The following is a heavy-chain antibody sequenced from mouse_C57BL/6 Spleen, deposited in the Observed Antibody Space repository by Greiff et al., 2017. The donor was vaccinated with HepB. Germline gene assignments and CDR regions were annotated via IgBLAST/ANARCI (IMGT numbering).Heavy chain of an antibody. Sequence: EVMLVESEGGLVQPGSSMKLSCTASGFTFSDYYMAWVRQVPEKGLEWVANINYDGSSTYYLDSLKSRFIISRDNAKNILYLQMSSLKSEDTATYYCARADYDYDGAWFAYWGQGTLVTVSA. CDR3: ARADYDYDGAWFAY. J-gene: IGHJ3*01. CDR1: GFTFSDYY. CDR2: INYDGSST. V-gene: IGHV5-16*01. D-gene: IGHD2-4*01.